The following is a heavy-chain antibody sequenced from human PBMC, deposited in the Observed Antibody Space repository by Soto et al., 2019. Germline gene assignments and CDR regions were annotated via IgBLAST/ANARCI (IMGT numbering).Heavy chain of an antibody. CDR2: ISSSSSYI. Sequence: PGGSLRLSCAASGFTFSSYSMNWVRQAPGKGLEWVSSISSSSSYIYYADSVKGRFTISRDNAKNSLYLQMNSLRAEDTAVYYCARCVDTAMVFYYYYMDVWGKGTTVTVSS. J-gene: IGHJ6*03. D-gene: IGHD5-18*01. V-gene: IGHV3-21*01. CDR3: ARCVDTAMVFYYYYMDV. CDR1: GFTFSSYS.